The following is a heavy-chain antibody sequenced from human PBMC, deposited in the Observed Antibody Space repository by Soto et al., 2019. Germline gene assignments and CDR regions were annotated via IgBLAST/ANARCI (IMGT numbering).Heavy chain of an antibody. CDR2: IDWDDDK. J-gene: IGHJ6*02. CDR1: GFSLSTSGMC. CDR3: ARIIYDFWSGYNYYGMDV. D-gene: IGHD3-3*01. V-gene: IGHV2-70*01. Sequence: GPTLVNPTQTLTLTCTFSGFSLSTSGMCVSWIRQPPGKALEWLALIDWDDDKYYSTSLKTRLTISKDTSKNQVVLTMTNMDPVDTATYYCARIIYDFWSGYNYYGMDVWGQGTTVTVSS.